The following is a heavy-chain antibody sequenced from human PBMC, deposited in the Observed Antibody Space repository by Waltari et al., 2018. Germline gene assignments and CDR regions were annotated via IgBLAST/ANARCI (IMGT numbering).Heavy chain of an antibody. CDR2: IKQSRSS. V-gene: IGHV4-34*01. CDR3: ARGDGPSDGSSWPYFDY. Sequence: KGREWIGEIKQSRSSNYNPSLKSRVTISVDTSKNQFSLKLSSVTAADTAVYYCARGDGPSDGSSWPYFDYWGQGTLVTVSS. D-gene: IGHD6-13*01. J-gene: IGHJ4*02.